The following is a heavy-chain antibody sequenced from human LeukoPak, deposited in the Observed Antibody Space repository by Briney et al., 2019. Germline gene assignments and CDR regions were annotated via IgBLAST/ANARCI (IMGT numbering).Heavy chain of an antibody. Sequence: LSLACTVSGGSISSSSYYWGWVRQAPGKGLEWVAVISDDGSNKYYAESVKGQFTISRDNSKNTLYLQMNSLRAEDTAVYYCARAFSTTAFDYWGQGTLVTVSS. V-gene: IGHV3-30*03. D-gene: IGHD4-17*01. CDR1: GGSISSSSYY. J-gene: IGHJ4*02. CDR3: ARAFSTTAFDY. CDR2: ISDDGSNK.